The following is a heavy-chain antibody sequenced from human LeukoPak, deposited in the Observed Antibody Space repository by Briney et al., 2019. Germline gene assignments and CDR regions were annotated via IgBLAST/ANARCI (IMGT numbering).Heavy chain of an antibody. CDR3: ARLAWVVITATRLEDY. D-gene: IGHD2-15*01. V-gene: IGHV3-48*01. CDR2: ISSSSSSI. Sequence: GGSLRLSCVASGFTFSSYSMNWVRQAPGKGLEWVSYISSSSSSIYYADSVKGRFTISRDNAKNSLYLQMNSLRAEDTAVYYCARLAWVVITATRLEDYWGQGTLATVSS. J-gene: IGHJ4*02. CDR1: GFTFSSYS.